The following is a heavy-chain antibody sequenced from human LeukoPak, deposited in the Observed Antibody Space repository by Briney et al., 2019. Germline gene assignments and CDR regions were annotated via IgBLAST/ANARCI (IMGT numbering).Heavy chain of an antibody. CDR3: TKGGGSLAR. D-gene: IGHD2-15*01. V-gene: IGHV4-34*01. CDR1: GGSFSAYY. Sequence: SETLSLTCAVYGGSFSAYYWSWIRQPPGKGLEWIGEIDHSGTTNYNPSLKSRVTVSVDTSKNQFSLKLSSVTAADMAVYYCTKGGGSLARWGQGTLVTVSS. CDR2: IDHSGTT. J-gene: IGHJ4*02.